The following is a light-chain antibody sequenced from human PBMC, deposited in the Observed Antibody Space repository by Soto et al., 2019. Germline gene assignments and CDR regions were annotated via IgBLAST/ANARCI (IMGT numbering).Light chain of an antibody. CDR2: DAS. Sequence: DIQMTQSPSSLSASVGDRVTITCQASQDISNYLNWYQQKPGKAPKLLIYDASNLETGVPSRFSGSGSGTEFTLTISSLQPEDFATYYCQQLNTYPTFGGGTKVDI. CDR1: QDISNY. J-gene: IGKJ4*01. CDR3: QQLNTYPT. V-gene: IGKV1-33*01.